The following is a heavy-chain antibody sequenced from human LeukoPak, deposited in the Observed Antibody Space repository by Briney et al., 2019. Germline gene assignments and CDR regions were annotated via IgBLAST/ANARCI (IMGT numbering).Heavy chain of an antibody. CDR1: GYSFTTYW. V-gene: IGHV5-10-1*01. Sequence: GASLRISCKGSGYSFTTYWITWVRQMPGKGLEWRGRIDPSDSYTNYSPSFQGHVTISADKSISTAYLQWSSLKASDTAMYYCARVIHLGELSLYDYWGQGTLVTVSS. D-gene: IGHD3-16*02. J-gene: IGHJ4*02. CDR3: ARVIHLGELSLYDY. CDR2: IDPSDSYT.